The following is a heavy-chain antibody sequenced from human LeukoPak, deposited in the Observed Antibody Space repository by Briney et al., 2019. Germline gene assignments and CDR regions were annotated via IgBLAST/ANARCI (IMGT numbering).Heavy chain of an antibody. CDR2: IFYIGST. Sequence: SETLSLTCKVSGGSISSSSYYWGWFARSPGKGRKWIGNIFYIGSTYYNPSLKGRVTISVDTSKNQFSVKLRSVTAADTAVYFCARHRPIVGATQWDYSYYYMDVWGKGTTVTISS. CDR1: GGSISSSSYY. V-gene: IGHV4-39*01. J-gene: IGHJ6*03. D-gene: IGHD1-26*01. CDR3: ARHRPIVGATQWDYSYYYMDV.